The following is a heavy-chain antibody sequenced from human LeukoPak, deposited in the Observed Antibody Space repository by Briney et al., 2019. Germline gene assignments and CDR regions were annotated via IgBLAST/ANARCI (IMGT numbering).Heavy chain of an antibody. CDR2: ISSSGSTM. J-gene: IGHJ6*03. Sequence: GSLRLSCAASGFIFSDYYMSWIRQAPGKGLEWVSYISSSGSTMYYTDSVKGRFTISRDNAKDSLYLQMNSLRAEDTAVYYCARRIRNVLRYFDWSHYYYMDVWGKGTTVTVSS. CDR1: GFIFSDYY. CDR3: ARRIRNVLRYFDWSHYYYMDV. V-gene: IGHV3-11*04. D-gene: IGHD3-9*01.